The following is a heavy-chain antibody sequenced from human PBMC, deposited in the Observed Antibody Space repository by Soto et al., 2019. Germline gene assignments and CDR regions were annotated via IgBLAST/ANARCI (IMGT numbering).Heavy chain of an antibody. CDR3: ARDGGHSGMDV. CDR2: INAGNGNT. J-gene: IGHJ6*02. Sequence: QVQLVQSGAEVKKPGASVKVSCKASGYTFTSYAMHWVRQAPGQRLEWMGWINAGNGNTKYSQKFQGRVTITRDTAASTAYMELSSLRSEDTAVYYCARDGGHSGMDVWGQGTTVTVSS. V-gene: IGHV1-3*01. CDR1: GYTFTSYA.